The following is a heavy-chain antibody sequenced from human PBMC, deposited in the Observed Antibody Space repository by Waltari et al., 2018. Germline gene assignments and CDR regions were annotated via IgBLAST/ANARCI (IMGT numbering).Heavy chain of an antibody. CDR1: GYSFTSYW. D-gene: IGHD1-7*01. CDR3: ARTDWNSYYFDY. CDR2: IYPGDSDT. J-gene: IGHJ4*02. Sequence: EVQLVQFGAEVKQPGASRKLSCKGSGYSFTSYWIGWVRQMPGKGLEWMGIIYPGDSDTRYSPSFQGQVTISADKSISTAYLQWSSLKASDTAMYYCARTDWNSYYFDYWGQGTLVTVSS. V-gene: IGHV5-51*01.